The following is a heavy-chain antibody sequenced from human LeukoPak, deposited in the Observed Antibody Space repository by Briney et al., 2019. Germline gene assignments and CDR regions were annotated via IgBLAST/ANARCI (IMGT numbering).Heavy chain of an antibody. CDR2: VSNSGGVT. CDR3: ARECLSHYSGSGSLYGGIDS. Sequence: PGGSLRLSCAASGFTFFNYALIWVRQAPGKGLEWVSGVSNSGGVTYYADSVKGRFTISRDNSEHTVHLQMNSLRVEDTAIYYCARECLSHYSGSGSLYGGIDSWGQGTLVTVSS. V-gene: IGHV3-23*01. D-gene: IGHD3-10*01. CDR1: GFTFFNYA. J-gene: IGHJ4*02.